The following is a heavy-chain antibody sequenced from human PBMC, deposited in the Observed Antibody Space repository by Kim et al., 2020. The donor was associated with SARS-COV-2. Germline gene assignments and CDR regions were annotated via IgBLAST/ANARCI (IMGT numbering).Heavy chain of an antibody. CDR2: IDDSENT. J-gene: IGHJ2*01. CDR3: ARRPASNTCLDL. V-gene: IGHV4-39*01. Sequence: SETLSLTCTVSGGSISNTGYYWAWIRQSPEKGLEWIGNIDDSENTYFNPSLKSRLTISVDTSKSQFSLKLHSVTAADTAVYYCARRPASNTCLDLWGRGTLVTVSS. CDR1: GGSISNTGYY. D-gene: IGHD4-4*01.